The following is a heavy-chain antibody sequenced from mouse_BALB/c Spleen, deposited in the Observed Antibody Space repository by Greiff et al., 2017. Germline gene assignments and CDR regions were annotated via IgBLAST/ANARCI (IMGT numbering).Heavy chain of an antibody. J-gene: IGHJ4*01. Sequence: QVQLKQSGRGLVPPSQSLTITCTASGFSLTGYGVNWVRQSPGKGLEWLGMMSGDGSTDYNSALKSRLSISKDNTTSQVFLQMNSLQTDDTARYYCARRGYGFCAMENWGQGTSVTVSS. CDR1: GFSLTGYG. CDR3: ARRGYGFCAMEN. D-gene: IGHD1-1*02. CDR2: MSGDGST. V-gene: IGHV2-6-7*01.